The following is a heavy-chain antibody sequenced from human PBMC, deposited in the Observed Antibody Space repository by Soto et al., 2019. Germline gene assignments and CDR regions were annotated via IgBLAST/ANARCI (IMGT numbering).Heavy chain of an antibody. CDR2: IYSSENT. J-gene: IGHJ6*02. D-gene: IGHD2-2*03. V-gene: IGHV4-39*01. CDR3: ARFNGYCISTDCHGYYGMDV. CDR1: GCSVSSSSYS. Sequence: QLQVQESGPGLVKPSETLSLTCTVSGCSVSSSSYSCGWFRQSPGKGLEWIGTIYSSENTYYNPSLLSRVTISVDTSKNEFSPRLGSVTAADTAVYYCARFNGYCISTDCHGYYGMDVWGQGTTVTVSS.